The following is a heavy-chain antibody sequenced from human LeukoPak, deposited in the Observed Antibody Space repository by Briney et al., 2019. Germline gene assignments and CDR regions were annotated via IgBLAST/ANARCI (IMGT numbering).Heavy chain of an antibody. J-gene: IGHJ3*02. Sequence: SVKVSCKASGDTFSSYGVSWVRHAPGQGLEWMGRVIPIFGTTNYAQRFQGRHTNTADDSTSTAYMELRSLISEDTAVYYCAREGEGLGVDAFDIWGQGTMVTVSS. D-gene: IGHD3-16*01. CDR3: AREGEGLGVDAFDI. V-gene: IGHV1-69*13. CDR1: GDTFSSYG. CDR2: VIPIFGTT.